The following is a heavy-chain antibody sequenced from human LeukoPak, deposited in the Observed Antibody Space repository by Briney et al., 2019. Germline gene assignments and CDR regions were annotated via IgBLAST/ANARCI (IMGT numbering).Heavy chain of an antibody. CDR2: IYSGGST. D-gene: IGHD3-9*01. CDR1: GFTVSSNY. CDR3: APAYDTTRDFDH. V-gene: IGHV3-66*02. J-gene: IGHJ4*02. Sequence: GGSLRLSCAASGFTVSSNYMSWVRRAPGKGLEWVSVIYSGGSTYYADSVKGRFTISRDNSKNTLYLQMNSLRAEDTAVYYCAPAYDTTRDFDHWGQGTLVTVSS.